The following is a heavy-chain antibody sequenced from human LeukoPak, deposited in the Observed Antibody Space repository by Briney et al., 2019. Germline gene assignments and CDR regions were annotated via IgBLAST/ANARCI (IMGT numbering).Heavy chain of an antibody. V-gene: IGHV3-7*01. Sequence: PGGSLRPSCAASGFSFSDFWMNWVCQAPGKGLEWLANIKEDGSEEHYVDSVKGRFTISRDNAKNSLYLQMNSLRAEDTAVYYCAGSSLGSSSAYRHFDFWDQGNLVTVSS. D-gene: IGHD6-6*01. CDR3: AGSSLGSSSAYRHFDF. J-gene: IGHJ4*02. CDR2: IKEDGSEE. CDR1: GFSFSDFW.